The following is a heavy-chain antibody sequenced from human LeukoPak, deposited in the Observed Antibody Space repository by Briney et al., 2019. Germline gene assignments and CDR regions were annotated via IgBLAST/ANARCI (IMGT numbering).Heavy chain of an antibody. D-gene: IGHD2-8*01. CDR1: GFTISSRA. V-gene: IGHV3-23*05. J-gene: IGHJ5*02. Sequence: GGSLRLSCAASGFTISSRAMTWVRQAPEKGLEWVSSIHTNGGSTYYADSVKGRFTISRDSSKSTLYLQMNTLRAEDTAVYYCAKCMVHSSVWCNYFDPWGQGTLVTVSS. CDR2: IHTNGGST. CDR3: AKCMVHSSVWCNYFDP.